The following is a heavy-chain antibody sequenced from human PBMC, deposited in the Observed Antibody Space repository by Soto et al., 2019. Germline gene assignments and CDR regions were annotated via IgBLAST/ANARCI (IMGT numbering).Heavy chain of an antibody. CDR2: ISYDGSNK. J-gene: IGHJ6*02. Sequence: QVQLVESGGGVVQPGRSLRLSCAASGFTFSSYAMHWVRQAPGKGLEWVAVISYDGSNKYYADSVKGRFTISRDNSKNTLYLQMNSLRAEDTAVYYCARERGFGGVIPTFVYYGMDVWGQGTTVTVSS. CDR3: ARERGFGGVIPTFVYYGMDV. D-gene: IGHD3-16*02. V-gene: IGHV3-30-3*01. CDR1: GFTFSSYA.